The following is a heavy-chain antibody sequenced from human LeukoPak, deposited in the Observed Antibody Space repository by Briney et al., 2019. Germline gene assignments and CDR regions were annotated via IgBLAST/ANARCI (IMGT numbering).Heavy chain of an antibody. CDR1: GFTFSSHW. CDR3: ATHGYSELRYFDWSTNE. CDR2: IKEDGSEK. V-gene: IGHV3-7*01. Sequence: PGGPQRLSCVVSGFTFSSHWMSWVRQAPGKGLEWVANIKEDGSEKYYVDSVKGRFTISRDNAKKSLYLQMDSLRAEDTAVYYCATHGYSELRYFDWSTNEWGQGTLVTVSS. D-gene: IGHD3-9*01. J-gene: IGHJ4*02.